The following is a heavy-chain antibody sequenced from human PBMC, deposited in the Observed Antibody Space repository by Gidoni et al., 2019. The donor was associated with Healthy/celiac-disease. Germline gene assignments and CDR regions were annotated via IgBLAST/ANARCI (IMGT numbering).Heavy chain of an antibody. J-gene: IGHJ4*02. CDR2: IYSGGST. CDR1: GFTGSSNY. D-gene: IGHD1-26*01. Sequence: EVQLVESGGGLIQPGGSLRLSWAASGFTGSSNYRGWVHQAPGNGLEWVSVIYSGGSTYYADSVKGRFTISRDNSKNTLYLQMNSLRAEDTAVYYCARVRSGSYPYWGQGTLVTVSS. V-gene: IGHV3-53*01. CDR3: ARVRSGSYPY.